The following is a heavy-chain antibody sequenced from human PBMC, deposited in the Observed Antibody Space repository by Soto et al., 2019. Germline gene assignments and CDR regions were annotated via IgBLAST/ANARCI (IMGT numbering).Heavy chain of an antibody. CDR1: GYTFTSYG. CDR3: ARDSGTFFGVGRFRDYYYYLGV. CDR2: ISAYNGNT. J-gene: IGHJ6*03. V-gene: IGHV1-18*01. D-gene: IGHD3-16*01. Sequence: ASVKVSCKASGYTFTSYGISWVRQAPGQGLEWMGWISAYNGNTNYAQKLQGRVTMTTDTSTSTAYMELRSLRSDDTAVYYCARDSGTFFGVGRFRDYYYYLGVWGRQTTVTVSS.